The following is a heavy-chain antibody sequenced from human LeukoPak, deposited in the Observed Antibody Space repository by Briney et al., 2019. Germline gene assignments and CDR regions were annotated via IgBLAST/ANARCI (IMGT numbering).Heavy chain of an antibody. CDR2: LNEDGSEK. Sequence: PGGSLTLSCAASGFNFRTKWMSWVRQPPGKGLEWVANLNEDGSEKYYVDSLKGRFTITRDNAENSLYLHMNSLRAEDTAVYYCARGGAGYYFDSWGQGTLLTVYS. CDR1: GFNFRTKW. D-gene: IGHD6-19*01. CDR3: ARGGAGYYFDS. V-gene: IGHV3-7*01. J-gene: IGHJ4*02.